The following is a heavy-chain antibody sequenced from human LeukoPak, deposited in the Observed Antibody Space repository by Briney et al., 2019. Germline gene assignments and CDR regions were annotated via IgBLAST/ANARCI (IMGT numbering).Heavy chain of an antibody. D-gene: IGHD1-26*01. J-gene: IGHJ6*04. CDR1: GGSISSGSYY. Sequence: PSQTLSLTCTVSGGSISSGSYYWSWIRQPAGKGLEWIGRIYTSGSTNYNPSLKSRVTISVDTSKNQFSLKLSSVTAADTAVYYCARVPVGEDHYYGMDVWGKGTTVTVSS. CDR3: ARVPVGEDHYYGMDV. V-gene: IGHV4-61*02. CDR2: IYTSGST.